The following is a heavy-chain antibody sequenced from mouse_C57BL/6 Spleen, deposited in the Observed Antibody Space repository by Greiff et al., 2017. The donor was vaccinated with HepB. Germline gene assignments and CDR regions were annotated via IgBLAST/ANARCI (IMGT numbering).Heavy chain of an antibody. CDR1: GYTFTSYW. Sequence: VQLQQPGAELVRPGSSVKLSCKASGYTFTSYWMHWVKQRPIQGLEWIGNIDPSDSETHYNQKFKDKATLTVDKSSSTAYMQLSSLTSEDSAVYYCARSTTMITTYFDYWGQGTTLTVSS. CDR3: ARSTTMITTYFDY. D-gene: IGHD2-4*01. J-gene: IGHJ2*01. CDR2: IDPSDSET. V-gene: IGHV1-52*01.